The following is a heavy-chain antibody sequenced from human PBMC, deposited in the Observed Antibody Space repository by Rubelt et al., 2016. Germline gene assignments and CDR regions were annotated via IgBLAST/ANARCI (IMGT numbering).Heavy chain of an antibody. CDR3: AGHRGNYYGPLDS. D-gene: IGHD3-22*01. J-gene: IGHJ4*02. CDR1: GGSMTSTRYY. V-gene: IGHV4-39*01. Sequence: QLQLQESGPGLVKSSETLSLTCTVSGGSMTSTRYYWAWIRQPPGERLEWIGSIYYSGSTFYNQSLKIRVNISVDTSKNQFSLNRSAGTAADTAVFYGAGHRGNYYGPLDSWGQGALVTVSS. CDR2: IYYSGST.